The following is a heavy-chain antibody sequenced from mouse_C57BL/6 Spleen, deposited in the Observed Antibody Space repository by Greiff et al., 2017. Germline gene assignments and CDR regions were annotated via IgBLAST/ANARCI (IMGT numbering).Heavy chain of an antibody. D-gene: IGHD2-4*01. CDR2: IHPNSGST. Sequence: QVQLQQPGAELVKPGASVKLSCKASGYTFTSYWMHWVKQRPGQGLEWIGMIHPNSGSTNYNEKFKSKATLTVDKSSSTSYMQLSSLTSEDSAVYSCASYNDYDGYYFDYWGQGTTLTVSS. J-gene: IGHJ2*01. CDR1: GYTFTSYW. CDR3: ASYNDYDGYYFDY. V-gene: IGHV1-64*01.